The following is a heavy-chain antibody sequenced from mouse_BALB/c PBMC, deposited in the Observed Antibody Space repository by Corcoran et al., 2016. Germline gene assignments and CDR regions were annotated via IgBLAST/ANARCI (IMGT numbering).Heavy chain of an antibody. J-gene: IGHJ1*01. CDR1: GYTFTSYV. CDR3: ARSTTAYWYFDV. CDR2: INPYNDGT. Sequence: EVQLQQSGPELVKPGASVKMSCKASGYTFTSYVMHWVKQKTGQGLEWIGYINPYNDGTKYNEKFKGKATLTSDKSSSTAYMELSSLPSEDSAVYYCARSTTAYWYFDVWGAGTTVTVSS. D-gene: IGHD1-2*01. V-gene: IGHV1S136*01.